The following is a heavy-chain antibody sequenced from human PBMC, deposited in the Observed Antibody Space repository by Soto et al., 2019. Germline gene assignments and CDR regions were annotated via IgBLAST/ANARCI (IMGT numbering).Heavy chain of an antibody. CDR3: ARASAGLDY. J-gene: IGHJ4*02. CDR2: IGVAGDT. CDR1: GFTFSSHD. V-gene: IGHV3-13*01. Sequence: EVQLVESGAGLVQPGGSLRLSCAASGFTFSSHDMHWVRQATGKGLEWVAGIGVAGDTYYPGSVKGRFTISRENAKNSLYLQMISLRAEDPAVYYCARASAGLDYRGQGTLLTVSS. D-gene: IGHD1-1*01.